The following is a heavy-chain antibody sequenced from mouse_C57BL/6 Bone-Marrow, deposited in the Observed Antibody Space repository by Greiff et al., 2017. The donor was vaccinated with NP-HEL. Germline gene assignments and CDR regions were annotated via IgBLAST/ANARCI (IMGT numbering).Heavy chain of an antibody. CDR1: GYAFSSSW. J-gene: IGHJ4*01. CDR3: ARAYYDLYYCAMDY. CDR2: IYPGDGDT. Sequence: QVQLKQSGPELVKPGASVKISCKASGYAFSSSWMNWVKQRPGKGLEWIGRIYPGDGDTNYNGKFKSKATLTVDKSSSTAYMQLSSLTSEDSAVYFCARAYYDLYYCAMDYWGQGTSVTVSS. D-gene: IGHD2-4*01. V-gene: IGHV1-82*01.